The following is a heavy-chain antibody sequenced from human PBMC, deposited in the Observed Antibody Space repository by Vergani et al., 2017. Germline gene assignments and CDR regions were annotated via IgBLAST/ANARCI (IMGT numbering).Heavy chain of an antibody. CDR1: GGTFSSYT. CDR2: IIPILGIA. V-gene: IGHV1-69*08. Sequence: QVQLVQSGAEVKKPGSSVKVSCKASGGTFSSYTISWVRQAPGQGLEWMGRIIPILGIANYAQKFQGRVTITADKSTSTDYMELSVLRSEDTAVYYCARDPYYYDRSGLHGFDPWGQGTLVTVSS. J-gene: IGHJ5*02. CDR3: ARDPYYYDRSGLHGFDP. D-gene: IGHD3-22*01.